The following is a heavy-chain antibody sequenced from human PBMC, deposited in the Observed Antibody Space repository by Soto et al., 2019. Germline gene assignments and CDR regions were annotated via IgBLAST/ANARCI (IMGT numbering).Heavy chain of an antibody. CDR3: ARDPSKSRGSPSCSYP. V-gene: IGHV1-69*13. J-gene: IGHJ5*02. CDR2: IIPIFGTA. CDR1: GGTFSSYA. Sequence: SVKVSCKASGGTFSSYAISWVRQAPGQGLEWMGGIIPIFGTANYAQKFQGRVTITADASTSTAYMELSSLRSEATAVYYCARDPSKSRGSPSCSYPWGPGTLVTVSS. D-gene: IGHD6-19*01.